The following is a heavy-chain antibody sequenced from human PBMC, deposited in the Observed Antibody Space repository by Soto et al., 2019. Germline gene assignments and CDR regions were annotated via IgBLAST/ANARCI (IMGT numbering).Heavy chain of an antibody. CDR2: ISSSSSTI. CDR3: ASRSGGMTTVTTDAFDI. J-gene: IGHJ3*02. CDR1: GFTFSSYS. Sequence: EVQLVESGGGLVQPGGSLRLSCAASGFTFSSYSMNWVRQAPGKGLEWASYISSSSSTIYYADSVKGRFTISRDNANNALYLQMNSLRDEDTAVYYCASRSGGMTTVTTDAFDIWGQGTMVTVSS. V-gene: IGHV3-48*02. D-gene: IGHD4-17*01.